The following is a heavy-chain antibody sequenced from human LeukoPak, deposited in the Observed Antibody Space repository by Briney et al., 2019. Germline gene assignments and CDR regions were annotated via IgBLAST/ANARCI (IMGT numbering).Heavy chain of an antibody. CDR2: INPSSGST. CDR1: GYTFTTYY. CDR3: AKSGLLQPKNWFDP. Sequence: ASVKVSCKASGYTFTTYYMHWVRQAPGQGLEWMGIINPSSGSTSYAQKFQGRVTMTRDTSTNAVYMDLSSLRSGDTAVYYCAKSGLLQPKNWFDPWGQGTLVTVSS. V-gene: IGHV1-46*01. D-gene: IGHD3-22*01. J-gene: IGHJ5*02.